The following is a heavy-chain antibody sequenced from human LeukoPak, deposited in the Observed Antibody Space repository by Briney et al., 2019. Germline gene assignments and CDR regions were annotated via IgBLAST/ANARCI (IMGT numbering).Heavy chain of an antibody. CDR1: GYTFTGYY. V-gene: IGHV1-2*02. CDR2: INPNSGGT. J-gene: IGHJ4*02. Sequence: ASVKVSCKASGYTFTGYYMHWVRQAPGQGLEWMGWINPNSGGTNYAQKFQGRVTMTRDTSISTAYMELSRLRSDDTAVYYCARVPPSELIAAAILDYWGQGTLVTVSS. D-gene: IGHD6-13*01. CDR3: ARVPPSELIAAAILDY.